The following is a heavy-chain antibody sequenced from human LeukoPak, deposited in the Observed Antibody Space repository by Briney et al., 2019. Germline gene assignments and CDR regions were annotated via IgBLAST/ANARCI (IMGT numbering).Heavy chain of an antibody. CDR2: IYPGDSDT. J-gene: IGHJ4*02. V-gene: IGHV5-51*01. D-gene: IGHD3-9*01. Sequence: GESLKISFKGSGYSFTSYWIGWVRQMPGKGLEWMGIIYPGDSDTRYSPSFQGQVTISADKSISTAYLQWSNLKASDTAMYYCAREVDILTGYPTFDYWGQGTLVTVSS. CDR1: GYSFTSYW. CDR3: AREVDILTGYPTFDY.